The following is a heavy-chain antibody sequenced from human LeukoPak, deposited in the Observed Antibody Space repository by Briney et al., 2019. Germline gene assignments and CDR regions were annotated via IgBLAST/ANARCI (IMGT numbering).Heavy chain of an antibody. D-gene: IGHD2-2*01. CDR1: GGSITSYY. J-gene: IGHJ5*02. CDR3: ARASFFVVVPAALRYWFDP. CDR2: KYYSGST. V-gene: IGHV4-59*12. Sequence: PSETLSLTCTVSGGSITSYYWSWIRQSPGKGLEWIGYKYYSGSTKYNPSLQSRATISVDTSKNQFSLKLSSVTAADTAVYYCARASFFVVVPAALRYWFDPWGQGTLVTVSS.